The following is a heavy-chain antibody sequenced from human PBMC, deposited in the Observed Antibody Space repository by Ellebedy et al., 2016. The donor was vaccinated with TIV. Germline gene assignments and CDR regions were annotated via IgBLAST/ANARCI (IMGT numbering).Heavy chain of an antibody. D-gene: IGHD2-2*01. J-gene: IGHJ4*02. CDR2: INPSDGRT. CDR3: GRDDVLVTAALFYFHY. V-gene: IGHV1-46*01. Sequence: AASVKVSCKASGYTFTTYYMHWVRQAPGQGLEWMGRINPSDGRTSYAQKFQGRVTMTGDTSTSTVYMELSSLRSDDTAVYYCGRDDVLVTAALFYFHYWGQGTLVTVSS. CDR1: GYTFTTYY.